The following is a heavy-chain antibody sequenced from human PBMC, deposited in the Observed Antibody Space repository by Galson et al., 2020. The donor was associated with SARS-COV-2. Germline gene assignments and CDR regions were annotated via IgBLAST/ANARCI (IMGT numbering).Heavy chain of an antibody. J-gene: IGHJ6*02. CDR3: ARSSGYSSSWFLGGGMDV. Sequence: IRQTPVKALQWLARIDWDADKYYSTTLKTRLPISKDTSKNQVVLKITNMDPVDTATYYCARSSGYSSSWFLGGGMDVWDQGTTVTVS. V-gene: IGHV2-70*11. D-gene: IGHD6-13*01. CDR2: IDWDADK.